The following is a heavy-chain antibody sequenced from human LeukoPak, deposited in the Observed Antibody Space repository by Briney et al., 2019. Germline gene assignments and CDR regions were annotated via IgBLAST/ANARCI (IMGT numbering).Heavy chain of an antibody. CDR2: ISYDGSNK. J-gene: IGHJ3*02. Sequence: PGGSLRLSCAASGFTFSSYGMHWVRQAPGKGLEWVAVISYDGSNKYYADSVKGRFTISRDNSKNTLYLQMNSLRAEDTAVYYCAKDGIRYSSSWFDAFDIWGQGTMVTVSS. D-gene: IGHD6-13*01. V-gene: IGHV3-30*18. CDR3: AKDGIRYSSSWFDAFDI. CDR1: GFTFSSYG.